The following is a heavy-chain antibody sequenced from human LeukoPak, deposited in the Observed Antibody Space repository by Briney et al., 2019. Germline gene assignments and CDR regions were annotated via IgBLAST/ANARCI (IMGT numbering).Heavy chain of an antibody. D-gene: IGHD6-19*01. V-gene: IGHV3-21*01. CDR1: GFTFSSYS. Sequence: GGSLRLSCAASGFTFSSYSMNWVRQAPGKGLEWVSSISSSSSYIYYADSVKGRFTISRDNAKNSLYLQMNSLRAEDTAVYYCARGGGVAGLSQPSSLLIDYWGQGTLVTVSS. CDR2: ISSSSSYI. J-gene: IGHJ4*02. CDR3: ARGGGVAGLSQPSSLLIDY.